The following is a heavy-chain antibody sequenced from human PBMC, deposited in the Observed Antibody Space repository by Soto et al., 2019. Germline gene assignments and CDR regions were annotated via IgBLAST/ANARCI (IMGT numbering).Heavy chain of an antibody. J-gene: IGHJ5*02. V-gene: IGHV1-69*06. CDR2: IIPIFGTA. CDR1: GGTFSSYA. Sequence: QVQLMQSGAEVKKPGSSVKVSCKASGGTFSSYAISWVRQAPGQGLEWMGGIIPIFGTANYAQKFQGRVTITADKSTSTAYMELSSLRSEDTAVYYCARALGYCSGGSCYFNWFDPWGQGTLVTVSS. CDR3: ARALGYCSGGSCYFNWFDP. D-gene: IGHD2-15*01.